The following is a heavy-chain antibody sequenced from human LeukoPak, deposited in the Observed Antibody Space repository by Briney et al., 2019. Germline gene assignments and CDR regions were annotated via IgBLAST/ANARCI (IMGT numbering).Heavy chain of an antibody. CDR2: ISSRSSYI. CDR3: ARTRGINWNRGSFDY. CDR1: GFTFSSYS. V-gene: IGHV3-21*01. D-gene: IGHD1-20*01. J-gene: IGHJ4*02. Sequence: PGGSLRLSCAASGFTFSSYSMNWVRQAPGKGLEWVSSISSRSSYIYYADSVKGRFTISRDNAENSLHLQMDSLRAEDTAVYYCARTRGINWNRGSFDYWGQGTLVTVSS.